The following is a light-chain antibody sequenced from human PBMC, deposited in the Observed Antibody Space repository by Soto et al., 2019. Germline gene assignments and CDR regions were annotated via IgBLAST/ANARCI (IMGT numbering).Light chain of an antibody. CDR1: QSISSW. Sequence: DIQMTQSPSPLSASIGDRVTITCRASQSISSWLAWYQQKPGKAPKLLIYKASSLESGVPSRFSGSGSGTEFTLTISSLQPDDFATYYCQQYNTNGAFGQGTKVDIK. CDR3: QQYNTNGA. CDR2: KAS. V-gene: IGKV1-5*03. J-gene: IGKJ1*01.